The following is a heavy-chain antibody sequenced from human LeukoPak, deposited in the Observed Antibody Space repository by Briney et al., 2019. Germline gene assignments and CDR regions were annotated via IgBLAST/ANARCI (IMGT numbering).Heavy chain of an antibody. V-gene: IGHV3-7*03. CDR3: AKGTMVRGVSG. D-gene: IGHD3-10*01. CDR1: GFTVSSNY. J-gene: IGHJ4*02. Sequence: GGSLRLSCAASGFTVSSNYMSWVRQAPGKGLEWVANMNQDGSDINYVDSVRGRFTISRDNAKNSLYLQMNTLRAEDTAVYYCAKGTMVRGVSGWGQGTLVTVSS. CDR2: MNQDGSDI.